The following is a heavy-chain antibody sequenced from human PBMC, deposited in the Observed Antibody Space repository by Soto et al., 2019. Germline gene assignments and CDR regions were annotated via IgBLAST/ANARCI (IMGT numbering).Heavy chain of an antibody. CDR1: GYTFTSYA. CDR2: INAGNGNT. D-gene: IGHD2-2*02. Sequence: ASVKVSCKASGYTFTSYAMHWVRQAPGQRLEWMGWINAGNGNTKYSQKFQGRVTITRDTSASTAYMELSSLRSEDTAVYYCAKSATVPAAIAYWGQGKMVTVSS. CDR3: AKSATVPAAIAY. J-gene: IGHJ4*03. V-gene: IGHV1-3*01.